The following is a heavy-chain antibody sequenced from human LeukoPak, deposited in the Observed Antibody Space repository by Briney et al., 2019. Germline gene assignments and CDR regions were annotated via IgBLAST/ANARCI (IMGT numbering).Heavy chain of an antibody. CDR3: ARVLDSYGLRAADY. J-gene: IGHJ4*02. CDR2: IGYGGDNK. CDR1: GFSFGTFG. Sequence: GGSLRLSCVASGFSFGTFGMHWVRQPPGKGLEWVTFIGYGGDNKYYADSVKGRFTISRDNSKNTLYLQMNSLRAEDTAVYHCARVLDSYGLRAADYWGQGTLVTVSS. D-gene: IGHD5-18*01. V-gene: IGHV3-30*02.